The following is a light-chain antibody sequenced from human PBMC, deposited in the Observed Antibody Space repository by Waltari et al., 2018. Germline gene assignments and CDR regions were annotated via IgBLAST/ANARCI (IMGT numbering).Light chain of an antibody. CDR1: GGSIASNY. J-gene: IGLJ3*02. CDR3: QSYDSSINWV. V-gene: IGLV6-57*02. Sequence: GKTVTISCTGSGGSIASNYVQWYQQRPGGAPTTVIYEDDQRPSGVPARFSGSIDSSSNSASLTISGLETEDEADYYCQSYDSSINWVFGGGTKLTVL. CDR2: EDD.